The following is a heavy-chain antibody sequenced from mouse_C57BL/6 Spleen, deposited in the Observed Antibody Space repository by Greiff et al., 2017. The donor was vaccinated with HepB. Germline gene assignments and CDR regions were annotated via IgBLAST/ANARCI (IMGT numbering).Heavy chain of an antibody. Sequence: QVQLKEPGAELVRPGSSVKLSCKASGYTFTSYWMHWVKQRPIQGLEWIGNIDPSDSETHYNQKFKDKATVTVDKSSSTAYMQLSSPTSEDSAVYYCARRYDEGYAMDYWGQGTSVTVSS. D-gene: IGHD2-12*01. CDR1: GYTFTSYW. CDR2: IDPSDSET. CDR3: ARRYDEGYAMDY. J-gene: IGHJ4*01. V-gene: IGHV1-52*01.